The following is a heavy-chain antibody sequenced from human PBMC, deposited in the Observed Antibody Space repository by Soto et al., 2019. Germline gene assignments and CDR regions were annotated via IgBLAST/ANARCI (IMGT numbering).Heavy chain of an antibody. CDR3: ARALSSIWADKIYEY. Sequence: ASVKVSCKTSGYTFTNYAMHWVRQAPGQRLEWMGWINTGDGSTQYSQKFLGRVTITRDTSAMTADLDLTSLRFEDTAVYYFARALSSIWADKIYEYWGQGTLVTVSS. CDR2: INTGDGST. J-gene: IGHJ4*02. CDR1: GYTFTNYA. D-gene: IGHD3-16*02. V-gene: IGHV1-3*04.